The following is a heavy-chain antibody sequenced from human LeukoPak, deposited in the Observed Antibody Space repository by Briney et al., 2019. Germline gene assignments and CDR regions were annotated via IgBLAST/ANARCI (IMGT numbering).Heavy chain of an antibody. CDR1: GGSISSSSYY. CDR3: ARDYQSGWDHRVLDY. Sequence: SETLSLTCTVSGGSISSSSYYWGWIRQPPGKGLEWIGSIYYSGSTYYNPSLKSRVTISVDTSKNQFSLKLSSVTAADTAVYYCARDYQSGWDHRVLDYWGQGTLVTVSS. CDR2: IYYSGST. J-gene: IGHJ4*02. V-gene: IGHV4-39*07. D-gene: IGHD1-26*01.